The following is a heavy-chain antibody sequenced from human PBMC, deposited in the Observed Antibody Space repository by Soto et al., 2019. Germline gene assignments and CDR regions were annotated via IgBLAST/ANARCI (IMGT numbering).Heavy chain of an antibody. CDR2: IIPIFGTA. D-gene: IGHD3-3*01. J-gene: IGHJ6*02. CDR3: ARDPITIFGVVTPDYYYYGMDV. V-gene: IGHV1-69*01. Sequence: QVQLVQSGAEVKKPGSSVKVSCKASGGTFSSYAISWVRQAPGQGLEWMGGIIPIFGTANYAQKFQGRVTITAEESTSTAYMELSSLRSEDTAVYYCARDPITIFGVVTPDYYYYGMDVWGQGTTVTVSS. CDR1: GGTFSSYA.